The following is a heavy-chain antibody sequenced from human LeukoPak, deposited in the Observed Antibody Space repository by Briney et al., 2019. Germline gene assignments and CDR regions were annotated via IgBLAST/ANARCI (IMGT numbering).Heavy chain of an antibody. CDR1: GFTFSSYA. CDR3: TRVGYIDEGIDY. J-gene: IGHJ4*02. CDR2: ISGSGDKT. Sequence: GGSLRLSCAASGFTFSSYAMTWVRQAPGKGLEWVSGISGSGDKTDNADSVKGRFSISRDNAKNSLYLQMNSLRVEDTAIYYCTRVGYIDEGIDYWGQGTLVTVSS. D-gene: IGHD5-24*01. V-gene: IGHV3-23*01.